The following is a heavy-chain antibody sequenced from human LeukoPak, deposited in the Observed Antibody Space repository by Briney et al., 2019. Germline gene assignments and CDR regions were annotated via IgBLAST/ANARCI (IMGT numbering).Heavy chain of an antibody. Sequence: KPSETLSLTCTVSGGSMSSHYWSWIRQPSGKGLEWIGYIYYSGRTYYSPSLQSRVTISVDTSKNHFSLKLTSVTAADTAVYYCARLLDNDSSGNPDTFDMWGQGTMVTVSS. CDR3: ARLLDNDSSGNPDTFDM. CDR2: IYYSGRT. CDR1: GGSMSSHY. D-gene: IGHD3-22*01. V-gene: IGHV4-59*11. J-gene: IGHJ3*02.